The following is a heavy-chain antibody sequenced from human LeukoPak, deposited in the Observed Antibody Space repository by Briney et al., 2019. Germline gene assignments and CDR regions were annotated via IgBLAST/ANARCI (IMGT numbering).Heavy chain of an antibody. D-gene: IGHD5-24*01. CDR2: INHSGST. J-gene: IGHJ5*02. CDR3: ARASDPWLQLT. Sequence: SETLSLTCAVYGGSFSGYYWSWIRQPPGKGLEWIGEINHSGSTNYNPSLKSRVTISVDTSKYQFSLKLSSVTAADTAVYYCARASDPWLQLTWGQGTLVTVSS. CDR1: GGSFSGYY. V-gene: IGHV4-34*01.